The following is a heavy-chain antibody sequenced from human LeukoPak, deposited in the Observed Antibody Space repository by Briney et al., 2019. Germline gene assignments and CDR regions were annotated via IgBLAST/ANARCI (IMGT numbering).Heavy chain of an antibody. V-gene: IGHV4-39*07. CDR2: IYYSGST. CDR3: ARDSIYLEMATRSFDY. CDR1: GGSISGSSYY. D-gene: IGHD5-24*01. Sequence: PSETLSLTCTVPGGSISGSSYYWGWIRQPPGKGLEWIGSIYYSGSTYYNPSLKSRVTISVDTSKNQFSLKLSSVTAADTAVYYCARDSIYLEMATRSFDYWGQGTLVTVSS. J-gene: IGHJ4*02.